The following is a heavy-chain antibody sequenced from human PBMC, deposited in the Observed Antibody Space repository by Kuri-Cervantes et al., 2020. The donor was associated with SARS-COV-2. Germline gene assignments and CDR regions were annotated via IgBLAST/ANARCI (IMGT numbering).Heavy chain of an antibody. J-gene: IGHJ1*01. D-gene: IGHD3-10*01. V-gene: IGHV3-30*02. CDR3: AKGSRGNYYGSGSPPEYFQH. Sequence: GGSLRLSCAASGFTFSSFAMSWVRQAPGKGLEWVAFIRYDGSNTYYADSVKGRFTISRDNSKNTLYLQMNSLRAEDTAVYYCAKGSRGNYYGSGSPPEYFQHWGQGTLVTVSS. CDR2: IRYDGSNT. CDR1: GFTFSSFA.